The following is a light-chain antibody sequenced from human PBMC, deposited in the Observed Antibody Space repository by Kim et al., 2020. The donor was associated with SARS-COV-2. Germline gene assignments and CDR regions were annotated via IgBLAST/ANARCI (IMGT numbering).Light chain of an antibody. V-gene: IGKV1-5*01. J-gene: IGKJ2*01. CDR3: HQYNSYSHT. CDR1: QSITRW. Sequence: ASVGDRVTMTCRARQSITRWLAWYQQKPGKAPKLLIYDASSLKRGVPSRFSGSGSGTEFTLTISSLQPDDFATYYCHQYNSYSHTFGQGTKLEIK. CDR2: DAS.